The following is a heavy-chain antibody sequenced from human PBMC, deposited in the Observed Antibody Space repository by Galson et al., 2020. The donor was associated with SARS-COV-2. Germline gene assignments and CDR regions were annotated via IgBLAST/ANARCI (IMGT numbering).Heavy chain of an antibody. Sequence: GESLRISCAASGFTFKNYAMHWVRQAPGKGLEWLTVISHDGKIQVYADSVKGRFTISRDNSGNMVFLQIVSLRPDDTALYYCTRDVSGGASDIWGQGTMVTVSS. CDR2: ISHDGKIQ. V-gene: IGHV3-30*04. J-gene: IGHJ3*02. D-gene: IGHD1-26*01. CDR3: TRDVSGGASDI. CDR1: GFTFKNYA.